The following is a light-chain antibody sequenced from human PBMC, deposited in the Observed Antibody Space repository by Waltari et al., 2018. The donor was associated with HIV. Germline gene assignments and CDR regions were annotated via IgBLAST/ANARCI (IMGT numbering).Light chain of an antibody. CDR2: ANS. Sequence: QSVLTPPPSVSRAPGQRVTLSCTGSSSNIGAGYEANPYQQLPGTAPQLLIYANSNRPSAVPVRFSGSKSGTSASLAITGLQAEDEADYYCQSYDSSLSGWVFGGGTKLTVL. CDR3: QSYDSSLSGWV. CDR1: SSNIGAGYE. J-gene: IGLJ3*02. V-gene: IGLV1-40*01.